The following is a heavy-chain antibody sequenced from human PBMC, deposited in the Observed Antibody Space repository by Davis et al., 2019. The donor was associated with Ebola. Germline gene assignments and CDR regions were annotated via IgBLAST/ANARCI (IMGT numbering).Heavy chain of an antibody. Sequence: HTGGSLRLSCAASGFTFSSYSMNWVRQAPGKGLVWVSRINGDESSRTYADAVKGRFTISRDNAKNTVYLQMNGLSADDTGVYFCARDIVERRYGMDFWGQGTTVIVSS. CDR3: ARDIVERRYGMDF. V-gene: IGHV3-74*01. CDR2: INGDESSR. D-gene: IGHD6-25*01. J-gene: IGHJ6*02. CDR1: GFTFSSYS.